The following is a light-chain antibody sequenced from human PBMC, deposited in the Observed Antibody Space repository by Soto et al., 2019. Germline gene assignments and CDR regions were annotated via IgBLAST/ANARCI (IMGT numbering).Light chain of an antibody. Sequence: DIVMTQSPASLSVSPGEGVTLSCRASQSVGNDLAWYQQIAGQAPRLLIYGASTRATGVPARFSGSGSGTDFTLTISTLQSEDFAVYYCQQYYNWPPAWTFDQGTRVDIK. J-gene: IGKJ1*01. V-gene: IGKV3-15*01. CDR1: QSVGND. CDR3: QQYYNWPPAWT. CDR2: GAS.